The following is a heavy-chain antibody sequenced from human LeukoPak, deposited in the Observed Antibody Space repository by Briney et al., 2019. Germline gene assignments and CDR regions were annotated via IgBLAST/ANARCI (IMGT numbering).Heavy chain of an antibody. CDR2: IYHSGST. D-gene: IGHD1-26*01. V-gene: IGHV4-4*02. Sequence: PSETLSLTCAASGGSISSSDWWSWVRQPPGKGLEWIGEIYHSGSTNYNPSLKSRVTMSVDKSKNEFSLKLSSVTAADTAVYYCARDRVGTTRRDYYFDYWGQGTLVTVSS. J-gene: IGHJ4*02. CDR1: GGSISSSDW. CDR3: ARDRVGTTRRDYYFDY.